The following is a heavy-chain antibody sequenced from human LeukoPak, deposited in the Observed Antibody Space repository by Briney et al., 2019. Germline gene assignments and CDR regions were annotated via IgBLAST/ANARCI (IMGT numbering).Heavy chain of an antibody. CDR2: ISWNRGSI. Sequence: PGGSLRLSCAASGFTFDDYAMHWVRQAPGKGLEWVSGISWNRGSIGYADSVKGRFTISRDNAKNSLYLQMNSLRAEGMALYYCAKGGITMIVGGFDYWGQGTLVTVSS. CDR1: GFTFDDYA. D-gene: IGHD3-22*01. J-gene: IGHJ4*02. V-gene: IGHV3-9*03. CDR3: AKGGITMIVGGFDY.